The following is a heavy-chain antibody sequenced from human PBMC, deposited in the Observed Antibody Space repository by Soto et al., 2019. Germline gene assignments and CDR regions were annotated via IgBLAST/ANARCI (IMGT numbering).Heavy chain of an antibody. CDR2: INAGNGNT. V-gene: IGHV1-3*01. D-gene: IGHD3-3*01. CDR1: GYTFTSYA. Sequence: ASVKVSCKASGYTFTSYAMHWVRQAPGQRLEWMGWINAGNGNTKYSQKFQGRVTITRDTSASTAYMELSSLRSEDTAVYYCARGLRFLEWLRPLWGQGTLVIVSS. CDR3: ARGLRFLEWLRPL. J-gene: IGHJ4*02.